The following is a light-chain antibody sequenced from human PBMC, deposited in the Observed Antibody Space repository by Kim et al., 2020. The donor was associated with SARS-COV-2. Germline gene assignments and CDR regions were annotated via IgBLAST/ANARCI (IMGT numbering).Light chain of an antibody. CDR1: NIGTKS. Sequence: APGKTARISCGGKNIGTKSVHWYQLKPGQAPVLVIYYDNNRPSGIPERFSGSNSGATATLTINRVEAGDEADYFCQVWDGSSEQYVFGTGTKVTVL. J-gene: IGLJ1*01. CDR2: YDN. CDR3: QVWDGSSEQYV. V-gene: IGLV3-21*04.